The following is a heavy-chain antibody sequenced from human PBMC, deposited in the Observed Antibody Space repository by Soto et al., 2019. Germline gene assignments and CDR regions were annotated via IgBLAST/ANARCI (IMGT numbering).Heavy chain of an antibody. J-gene: IGHJ4*02. CDR2: INSDGSST. V-gene: IGHV3-74*01. Sequence: GGSLSLSCAASGFPFSDYAMHWVRQAPGKELVWVSRINSDGSSTSYADPVKGRFTVSRDNARNTLYLQMNSLRVEDTAVYYCASLTASGSSFDYWGQGALVTVSS. D-gene: IGHD3-10*01. CDR3: ASLTASGSSFDY. CDR1: GFPFSDYA.